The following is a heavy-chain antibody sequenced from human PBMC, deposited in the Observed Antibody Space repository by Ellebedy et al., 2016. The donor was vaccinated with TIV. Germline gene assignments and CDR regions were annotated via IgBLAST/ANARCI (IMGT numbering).Heavy chain of an antibody. V-gene: IGHV1-69*13. CDR3: ARMIRGGNYGINV. J-gene: IGHJ6*02. D-gene: IGHD3-10*01. CDR1: GGTFSHYA. Sequence: AASVKVSCKASGGTFSHYAINWVRQAPGQGLEWMGTIIPIFATTHYSQKFQGRVTITADESTGTAYMDLSSLRSEDTAVYYCARMIRGGNYGINVWGHGTPVTVSS. CDR2: IIPIFATT.